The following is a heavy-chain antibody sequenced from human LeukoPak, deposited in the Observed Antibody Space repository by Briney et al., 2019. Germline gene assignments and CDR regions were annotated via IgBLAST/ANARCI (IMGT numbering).Heavy chain of an antibody. J-gene: IGHJ4*02. CDR1: GFSFDDYA. D-gene: IGHD4/OR15-4a*01. CDR3: AKAMSGAVDH. Sequence: SGGSLRLSCAASGFSFDDYAMYWLRQAPGKGLEWVSGITWNSGTLGYADSVKGRFTISRDNAKNSLYLQMNSLRTEDTALYYCAKAMSGAVDHWGQGTLVTVSS. CDR2: ITWNSGTL. V-gene: IGHV3-9*01.